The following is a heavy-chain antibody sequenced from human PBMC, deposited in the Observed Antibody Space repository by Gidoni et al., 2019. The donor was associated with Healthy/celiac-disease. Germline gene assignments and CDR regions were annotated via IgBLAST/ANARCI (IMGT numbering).Heavy chain of an antibody. J-gene: IGHJ6*02. CDR2: IWYDGSNK. V-gene: IGHV3-33*01. CDR1: GFTFSSYG. Sequence: QVQLVESGGGVVQPGMSLRLSCEASGFTFSSYGMHWVRQAPGKGLEVVAFIWYDGSNKYYADSVKGRFTISRDNSKNTLYLQMNSLRAEDTAVYYCARVGDYYGMDVWGQGTTVTVSS. CDR3: ARVGDYYGMDV. D-gene: IGHD3-16*01.